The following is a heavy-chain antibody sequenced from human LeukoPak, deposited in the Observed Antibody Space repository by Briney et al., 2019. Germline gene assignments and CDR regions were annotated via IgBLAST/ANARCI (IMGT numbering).Heavy chain of an antibody. CDR1: GFTFSTFA. CDR3: VSHLLHVNI. D-gene: IGHD2-15*01. J-gene: IGHJ3*02. Sequence: GSLRLSCVASGFTFSTFAMNWVRQAPGKGLEWVSTISETGRSTYYADSVKGQFTISRDNSKNTLYLQMNSLRAEDTAVYYCVSHLLHVNIWGQGTMVTVSS. CDR2: ISETGRST. V-gene: IGHV3-23*01.